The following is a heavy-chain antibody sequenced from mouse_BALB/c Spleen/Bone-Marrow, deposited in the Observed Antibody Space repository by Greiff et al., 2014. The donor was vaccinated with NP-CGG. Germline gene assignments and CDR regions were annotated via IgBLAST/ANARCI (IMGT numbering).Heavy chain of an antibody. CDR1: GFAFSDTR. CDR3: TPHPFDY. J-gene: IGHJ2*01. Sequence: EVQLVESGGGLVQPGGSMKLSCAASGFAFSDTRLDWVRQSPEKGPEWVAEIRTKADDHATYYAESVKGRFTISRDDSISSVYLQMNSLRAEDTGIYYCTPHPFDYWGQGTTLTVSS. CDR2: IRTKADDHAT. V-gene: IGHV6-6*01.